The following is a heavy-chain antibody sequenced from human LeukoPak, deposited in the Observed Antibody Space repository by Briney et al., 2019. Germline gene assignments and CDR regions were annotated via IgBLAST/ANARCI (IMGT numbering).Heavy chain of an antibody. CDR1: GDSVSSTDYY. D-gene: IGHD3-22*01. CDR2: IRYSESS. V-gene: IGHV4-39*02. J-gene: IGHJ4*02. Sequence: SETLSLTCTVSGDSVSSTDYYWGWIRQPPGRGLEWIASIRYSESSYYNPSLKSRATISVDTSKNHFSLKLRSLTATDTTVYYCATQDSSHYWGQGTLVTVSS. CDR3: ATQDSSHY.